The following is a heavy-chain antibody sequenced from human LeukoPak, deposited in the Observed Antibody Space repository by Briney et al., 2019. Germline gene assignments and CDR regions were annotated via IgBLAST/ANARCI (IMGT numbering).Heavy chain of an antibody. Sequence: ASVKVSCKASGYTFSSYDINWVRQATGQGLEWMGWMNPNSGNTGYAQSFQGRVTMTRNTSISTDYMELSSLTSEDTAVYYCAMGPLHLGELSLYRLVDWGQGTLVTVSS. V-gene: IGHV1-8*01. J-gene: IGHJ4*02. CDR2: MNPNSGNT. CDR1: GYTFSSYD. CDR3: AMGPLHLGELSLYRLVD. D-gene: IGHD3-16*02.